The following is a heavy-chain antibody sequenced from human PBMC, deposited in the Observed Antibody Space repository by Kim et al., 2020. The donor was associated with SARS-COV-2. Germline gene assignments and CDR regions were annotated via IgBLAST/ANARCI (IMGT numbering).Heavy chain of an antibody. CDR1: GFNFRSHA. V-gene: IGHV3-23*01. CDR3: AKASTG. CDR2: ISGSGGST. Sequence: GGSLRLSCAATGFNFRSHAMSWVRQAPGKGLEWVSGISGSGGSTYYADSVKGRFTISRDNSKNTLYLQMNSLRAEDSAIYYCAKASTGWGQGTLVTVSS. J-gene: IGHJ4*02. D-gene: IGHD4-17*01.